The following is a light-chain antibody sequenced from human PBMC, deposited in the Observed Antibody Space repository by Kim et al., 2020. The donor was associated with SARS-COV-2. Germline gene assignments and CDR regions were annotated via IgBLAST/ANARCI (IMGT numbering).Light chain of an antibody. V-gene: IGLV1-51*01. CDR2: NND. Sequence: QSVLTQVPSVSAAPGQKVTISCSGSRSNIGDNPVSWYQQFPRTAPRLITYNNDKRPPGIPDRFSSSKSGTAATLGITGLRTGDEADYYCATWDSSLGVGVFGGGTKVTVL. J-gene: IGLJ3*02. CDR1: RSNIGDNP. CDR3: ATWDSSLGVGV.